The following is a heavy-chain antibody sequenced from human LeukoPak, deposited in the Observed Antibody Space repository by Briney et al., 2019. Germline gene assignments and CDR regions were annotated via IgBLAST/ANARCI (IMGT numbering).Heavy chain of an antibody. J-gene: IGHJ6*03. CDR2: IYPGDSDT. V-gene: IGHV5-51*01. CDR3: ARQTVDYYYYMDV. Sequence: GESLKISCKGSGYNFTTYWIAWVRQMPGKGLEWMGIIYPGDSDTRYSPSFQGQVTISADKSISTAYLQWSSLKASDTAMYYCARQTVDYYYYMDVWGKGTTVTVSS. CDR1: GYNFTTYW. D-gene: IGHD2-21*01.